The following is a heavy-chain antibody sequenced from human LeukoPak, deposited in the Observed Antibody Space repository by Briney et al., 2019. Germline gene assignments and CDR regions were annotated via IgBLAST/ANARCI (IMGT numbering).Heavy chain of an antibody. CDR2: ISGSGGST. CDR3: AKDLTSIVPGDAFDI. Sequence: PGGSLRLSCVVSGFTFSSYAMSWVRQAPGKGLEWVSAISGSGGSTYYADSVKGRFTIPRDNSKNTLYLQMNSLRAEDTAVYYCAKDLTSIVPGDAFDIWGQGTMVTVSS. CDR1: GFTFSSYA. D-gene: IGHD1-26*01. J-gene: IGHJ3*02. V-gene: IGHV3-23*01.